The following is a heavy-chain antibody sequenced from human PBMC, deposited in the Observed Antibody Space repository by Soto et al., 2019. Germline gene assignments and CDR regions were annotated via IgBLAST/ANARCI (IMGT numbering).Heavy chain of an antibody. CDR3: AKDTVGGFSFWSGYYSDGVDV. D-gene: IGHD3-3*01. CDR2: ISGSADGT. V-gene: IGHV3-23*01. Sequence: EVTLLESGGGLAQPGGSLRLSCVGSGFTFDSYAISWVRQAPGARLQWIAAISGSADGTDYAHSVRGRFTISRDNAKKTVHLQRDSLRGEDTAVYFCAKDTVGGFSFWSGYYSDGVDVWGQGTLGTVS. CDR1: GFTFDSYA. J-gene: IGHJ3*01.